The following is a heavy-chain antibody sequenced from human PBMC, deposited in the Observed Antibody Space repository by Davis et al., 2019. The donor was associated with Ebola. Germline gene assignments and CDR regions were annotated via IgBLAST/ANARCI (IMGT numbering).Heavy chain of an antibody. V-gene: IGHV3-30*18. CDR3: AKGRTNTPMVTVEFDS. D-gene: IGHD5-18*01. J-gene: IGHJ4*02. CDR1: GFTFSSYG. Sequence: GESLKISCAASGFTFSSYGIHWVRQAPGKGLEWVAVISYDGSNEYYADFVKGRFTISRDNSKNTLYLQMNSLRVEDTAVYYCAKGRTNTPMVTVEFDSWGQGTLVTVSS. CDR2: ISYDGSNE.